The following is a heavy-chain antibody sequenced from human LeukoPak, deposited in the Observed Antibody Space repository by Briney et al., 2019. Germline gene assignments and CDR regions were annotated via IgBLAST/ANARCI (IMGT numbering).Heavy chain of an antibody. CDR3: AKGLGGFDK. V-gene: IGHV3-23*01. CDR2: ITNSGDST. CDR1: GFTFSSYA. Sequence: GGSLRLSCAASGFTFSSYAMSWVRQAPGKGLEWVSSITNSGDSTYYADSVKGRFIISRDNSKNTLSLQTYSLRVEDTAVYYCAKGLGGFDKWGQGTMVIVSS. D-gene: IGHD2-15*01. J-gene: IGHJ3*02.